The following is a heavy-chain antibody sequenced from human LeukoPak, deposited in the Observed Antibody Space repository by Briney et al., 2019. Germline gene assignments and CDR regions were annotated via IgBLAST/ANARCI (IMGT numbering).Heavy chain of an antibody. J-gene: IGHJ4*02. V-gene: IGHV3-33*06. CDR3: AKVTGDYYDSSGAFDY. CDR2: IWHDGSND. CDR1: GFIFSSYG. Sequence: GGSLRLSCAASGFIFSSYGMHWVRQAPVKGLEWVARIWHDGSNDDYADSVKGRFTISRDNSKNTLYLQMNSLRAEDTAIYYCAKVTGDYYDSSGAFDYWGQGTLVTVSS. D-gene: IGHD3-22*01.